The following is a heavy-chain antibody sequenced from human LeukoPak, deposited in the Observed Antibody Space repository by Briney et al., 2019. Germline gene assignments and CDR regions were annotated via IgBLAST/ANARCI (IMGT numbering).Heavy chain of an antibody. J-gene: IGHJ6*03. CDR1: GLTVSDS. D-gene: IGHD4-17*01. CDR2: INWNGGST. CDR3: ASDTVTRGFGYYYMDV. Sequence: PGGSLRLSCAASGLTVSDSMSWVRQAPGKGLEWVSGINWNGGSTGYADSVKGRFTISRDNAKNSLYLQMNSLRAEDTALYYCASDTVTRGFGYYYMDVWGKGTTVTVSS. V-gene: IGHV3-20*04.